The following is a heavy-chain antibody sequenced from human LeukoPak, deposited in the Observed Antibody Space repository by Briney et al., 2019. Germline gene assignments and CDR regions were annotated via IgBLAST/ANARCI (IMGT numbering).Heavy chain of an antibody. V-gene: IGHV3-49*04. D-gene: IGHD3-3*01. CDR1: GHTSDDYT. J-gene: IGHJ4*02. CDR3: SHSGKYDFWSGTF. Sequence: PGRSLRLSCTASGHTSDDYTVTWVRQAPGKGLEWVGFITRKSYGGTTEYAASVKGRFTISRDDSKSIAYLEMSSLKTEDTGVHYCSHSGKYDFWSGTFWGQGTLVIVSS. CDR2: ITRKSYGGTT.